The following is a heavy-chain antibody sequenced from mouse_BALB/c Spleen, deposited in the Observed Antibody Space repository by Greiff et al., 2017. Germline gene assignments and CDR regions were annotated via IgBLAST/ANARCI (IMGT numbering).Heavy chain of an antibody. V-gene: IGHV1-14*01. Sequence: EVQLQQSGPELVKPGASVTMSCKASGYTFTSYVMHWVKQKPGQGLEWIGYINPYNDGTKYNEKIKGKATLTSDKSSSTAYMELSSLTSEDSAVSYCARSGLDDYAGFAYWGQGTLVTVSA. CDR3: ARSGLDDYAGFAY. CDR1: GYTFTSYV. J-gene: IGHJ3*01. CDR2: INPYNDGT. D-gene: IGHD2-4*01.